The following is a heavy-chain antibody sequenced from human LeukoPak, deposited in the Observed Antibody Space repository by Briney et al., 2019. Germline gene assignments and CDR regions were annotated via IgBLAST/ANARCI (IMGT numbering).Heavy chain of an antibody. D-gene: IGHD5-18*01. CDR1: GGSISSGGYY. V-gene: IGHV4-31*03. CDR2: IYYSGST. Sequence: SETLSLTCTVSGGSISSGGYYWSWIRQHPGKGLEWIGYIYYSGSTYYNPSLKSRVTISVDTSKNQFSLKLSSVTAADTAVYYCATLRIQLWLYYFDYWGQGTLVTVSS. J-gene: IGHJ4*02. CDR3: ATLRIQLWLYYFDY.